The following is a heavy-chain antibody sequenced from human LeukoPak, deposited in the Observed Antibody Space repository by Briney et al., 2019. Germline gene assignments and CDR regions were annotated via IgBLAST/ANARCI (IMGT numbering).Heavy chain of an antibody. CDR3: ARTRGYGGNSPRAFDI. D-gene: IGHD4-23*01. CDR2: ILYSGST. Sequence: SEPLSLTCTVSGGSISGYFWSWVRQPPGKGVEWMACILYSGSTNYNPSLKSRVTTSVDTSKNQFSLMLTSVTAADTAVYYCARTRGYGGNSPRAFDIWGQGTMVTVSS. V-gene: IGHV4-59*01. CDR1: GGSISGYF. J-gene: IGHJ3*02.